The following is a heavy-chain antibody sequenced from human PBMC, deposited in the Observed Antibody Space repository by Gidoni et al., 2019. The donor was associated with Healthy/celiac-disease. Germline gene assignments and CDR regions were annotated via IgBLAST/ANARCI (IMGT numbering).Heavy chain of an antibody. CDR2: VKQDGSEK. Sequence: EVQLVESGGGLVQPGGSLRLSCADSGFTFSSYWMSWVRQAPGKGLEWVANVKQDGSEKYYVDYVKGRFTISRDNSKNSLYLQMNSLIAEDTAVYYCARDSVYQLVPDYWGQGTRVTVSS. D-gene: IGHD6-6*01. V-gene: IGHV3-7*01. CDR1: GFTFSSYW. CDR3: ARDSVYQLVPDY. J-gene: IGHJ4*02.